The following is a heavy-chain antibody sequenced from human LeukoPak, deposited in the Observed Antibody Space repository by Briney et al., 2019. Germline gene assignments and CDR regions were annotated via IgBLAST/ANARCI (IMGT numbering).Heavy chain of an antibody. Sequence: PGGSLRLSCAASGFAFSDYYMSWIRQAPGKGLDWLSYISISGSDTFYADSVSGRFTISRDNAKNSLYLQMNSLRAEDTAVYYCARDRLSDVLRFLEWSTYMDVWGKGTTVTVSS. CDR2: ISISGSDT. J-gene: IGHJ6*03. CDR3: ARDRLSDVLRFLEWSTYMDV. D-gene: IGHD3-3*01. CDR1: GFAFSDYY. V-gene: IGHV3-11*04.